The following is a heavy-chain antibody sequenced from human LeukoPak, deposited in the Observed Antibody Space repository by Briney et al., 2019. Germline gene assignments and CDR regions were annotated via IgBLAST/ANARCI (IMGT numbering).Heavy chain of an antibody. D-gene: IGHD3-22*01. CDR3: ARDSELPDYDDAFDI. Sequence: SETLSLTCTVSGGSVSSGSYYWSWIRQPPGTGLEWIGYIYYSGSTNYNPSLKSRVTISVDTSKNQFSLKLSSVTAADTAVYYCARDSELPDYDDAFDIWGQGTMVTVSS. V-gene: IGHV4-61*01. J-gene: IGHJ3*02. CDR2: IYYSGST. CDR1: GGSVSSGSYY.